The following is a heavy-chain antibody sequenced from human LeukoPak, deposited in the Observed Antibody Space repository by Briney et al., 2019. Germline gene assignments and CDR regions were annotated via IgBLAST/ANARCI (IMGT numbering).Heavy chain of an antibody. V-gene: IGHV3-23*01. Sequence: GSLSLSCAASGFTFGNYGMSWVRQAPGKGLEWVSAISGSGGSTYYADSVKGRLTISRDNAKNSLYLQMDSLRAEDAAVYYCAREMDATRDFDYWGQGTLVTVSS. CDR1: GFTFGNYG. D-gene: IGHD3/OR15-3a*01. J-gene: IGHJ4*02. CDR2: ISGSGGST. CDR3: AREMDATRDFDY.